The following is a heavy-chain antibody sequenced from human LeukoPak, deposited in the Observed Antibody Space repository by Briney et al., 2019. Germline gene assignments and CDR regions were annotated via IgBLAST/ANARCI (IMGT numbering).Heavy chain of an antibody. CDR3: ARLASGWHGVDY. CDR2: IYYSGST. Sequence: PSETLSLTCTVSGGSISSSSYYWGWTRQPPGRGLEWIVSIYYSGSTYYNPSLKSRVTISVDTSKNQFSLKLSSMTAADTAVYYCARLASGWHGVDYWGQGTLVTVSS. CDR1: GGSISSSSYY. D-gene: IGHD6-19*01. J-gene: IGHJ4*02. V-gene: IGHV4-39*01.